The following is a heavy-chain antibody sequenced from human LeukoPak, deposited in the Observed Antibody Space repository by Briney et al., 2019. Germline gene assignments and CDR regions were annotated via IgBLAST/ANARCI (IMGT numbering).Heavy chain of an antibody. V-gene: IGHV1-18*01. J-gene: IGHJ6*03. Sequence: ASVKVSCKASGYTFTSYGISWVRQAPGQGLEWMGWISAYNGNTNYAQKLQGRVTMTTDTSTSTAYMELRCLRSDDTAVYYCARSYDILPYYYMDVWGKGTTVTVSS. CDR1: GYTFTSYG. D-gene: IGHD3-9*01. CDR2: ISAYNGNT. CDR3: ARSYDILPYYYMDV.